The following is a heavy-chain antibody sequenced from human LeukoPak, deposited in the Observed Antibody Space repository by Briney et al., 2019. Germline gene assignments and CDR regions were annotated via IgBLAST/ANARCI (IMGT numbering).Heavy chain of an antibody. CDR3: AKGNSYDSSGLPFDY. V-gene: IGHV3-9*01. D-gene: IGHD3-22*01. CDR1: GLSFSSQA. CDR2: ISWDSGSV. Sequence: QPGGSLRLSCVASGLSFSSQAMSWVRQAPGKGLEWVSGISWDSGSVDSADSVKGRFTISRDNARNSLYLQMNSLRAEDTALYYCAKGNSYDSSGLPFDYWGQGTLVTVSS. J-gene: IGHJ4*02.